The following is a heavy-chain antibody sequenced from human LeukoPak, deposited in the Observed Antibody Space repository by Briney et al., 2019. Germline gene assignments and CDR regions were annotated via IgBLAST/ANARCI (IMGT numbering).Heavy chain of an antibody. V-gene: IGHV3-48*01. CDR3: AKDLWFGDTSRSNWFDP. CDR2: ISSSSVTI. D-gene: IGHD3-10*01. CDR1: GFTFSSYS. J-gene: IGHJ5*02. Sequence: QSGGSLRLSCEASGFTFSSYSMNWVRQAPGKGLEWVSYISSSSVTIHYADSVKGRFTISRDNSKNTLYLQMNSLRAEDTAVYYCAKDLWFGDTSRSNWFDPWGQGTLVTVSS.